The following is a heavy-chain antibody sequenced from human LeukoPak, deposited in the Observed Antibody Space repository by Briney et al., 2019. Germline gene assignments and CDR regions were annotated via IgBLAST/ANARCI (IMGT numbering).Heavy chain of an antibody. J-gene: IGHJ4*02. Sequence: GGSLRLSCAASGFTFSSYGMHWVRQAPGKGLEWVAVIWYDGSNKYYADSVKGRFTISRDNSKNTLYLQMNSLRAEDTAVYYCAKDRAPEAAYYFDYWGQGTLVTVSS. CDR2: IWYDGSNK. CDR3: AKDRAPEAAYYFDY. CDR1: GFTFSSYG. V-gene: IGHV3-33*06. D-gene: IGHD1-14*01.